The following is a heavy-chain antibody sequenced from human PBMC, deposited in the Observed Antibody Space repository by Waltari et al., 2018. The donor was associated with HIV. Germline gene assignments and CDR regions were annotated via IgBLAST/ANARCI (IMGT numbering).Heavy chain of an antibody. J-gene: IGHJ4*02. CDR2: IWDDGSNK. Sequence: QVQLVESGGGVVQPGRSLRLSCAASGFTFGNYAMHWVRQAPGEGLEWVALIWDDGSNKFYADSVKGRFIISRDNSKNTLYLQINSLRADDTAVYYCTRDKQTTGATLDYWGQGTLVTVSS. CDR3: TRDKQTTGATLDY. V-gene: IGHV3-33*01. D-gene: IGHD2-15*01. CDR1: GFTFGNYA.